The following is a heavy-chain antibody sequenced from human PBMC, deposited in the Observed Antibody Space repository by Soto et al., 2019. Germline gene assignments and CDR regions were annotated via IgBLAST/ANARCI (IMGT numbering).Heavy chain of an antibody. CDR3: ARHRHGDYDYYFYAMDV. CDR1: GFILGSYG. CDR2: IWYDGSKK. D-gene: IGHD4-17*01. V-gene: IGHV3-33*01. Sequence: QPGGSLRLSCAASGFILGSYGMHWVRQAPGKGLEWVAVIWYDGSKKYYADSVKGRFTISRDNSKHTMYLQMNSLRAEDTAVYYCARHRHGDYDYYFYAMDVWGQGTTVTVSS. J-gene: IGHJ6*02.